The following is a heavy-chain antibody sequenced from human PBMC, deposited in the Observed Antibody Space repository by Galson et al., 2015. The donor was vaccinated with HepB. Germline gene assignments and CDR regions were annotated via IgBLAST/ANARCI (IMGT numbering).Heavy chain of an antibody. CDR2: IYSGGST. Sequence: SLRLSCAASGFTVSSNYMSWVRQAPGKGLEWVSVIYSGGSTYYADSVKGRFTISRDNSKNTLYLQMNSLRAEDTAVYYCARDLSGCCSGGSCYLGAFDIWGQGTMVTVSS. J-gene: IGHJ3*02. V-gene: IGHV3-66*01. CDR3: ARDLSGCCSGGSCYLGAFDI. D-gene: IGHD2-15*01. CDR1: GFTVSSNY.